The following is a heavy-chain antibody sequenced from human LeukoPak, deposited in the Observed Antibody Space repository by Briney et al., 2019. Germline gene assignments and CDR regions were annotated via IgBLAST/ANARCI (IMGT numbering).Heavy chain of an antibody. D-gene: IGHD1-26*01. Sequence: GGSLRLSCPVSVFTFSSYAMHWVRQAPGKGLEYVSAISSNGGSTYYANSVKGRFTISRDNSKNTLYLQMGSLRAEDMAVYYCARSSGSYIGDVDYWGQGTLVTVSS. V-gene: IGHV3-64*01. J-gene: IGHJ4*02. CDR2: ISSNGGST. CDR1: VFTFSSYA. CDR3: ARSSGSYIGDVDY.